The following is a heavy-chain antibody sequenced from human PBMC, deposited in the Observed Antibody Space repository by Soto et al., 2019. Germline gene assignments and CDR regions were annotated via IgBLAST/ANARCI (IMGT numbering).Heavy chain of an antibody. J-gene: IGHJ4*02. CDR3: AKEAPPHGVPLYHFDY. CDR2: LSGGGGTT. Sequence: GGSLRLSCGVSGFTFSDYAMSWVRQAPGKGLEWVSALSGGGGTTYYADSVKGRFTISRDNSKNTLYLQMNSLRAEDTAVYYCAKEAPPHGVPLYHFDYWGQGTLVTVSS. D-gene: IGHD3-16*01. V-gene: IGHV3-23*01. CDR1: GFTFSDYA.